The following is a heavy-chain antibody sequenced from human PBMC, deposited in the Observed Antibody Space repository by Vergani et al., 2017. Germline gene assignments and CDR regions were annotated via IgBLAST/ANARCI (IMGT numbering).Heavy chain of an antibody. CDR3: ARSLSMVRGIIINYYMDV. D-gene: IGHD3-10*01. V-gene: IGHV4-38-2*02. CDR1: GYSINSGFY. J-gene: IGHJ6*03. Sequence: QLQLQESGPGLVKPSETLSLTCTVSGYSINSGFYWGWIRQPPGKGLEWIGSIYHSGSTYYNPSLKTRVTISVDTSKNQFSLNLSSVTAADTAVFYCARSLSMVRGIIINYYMDVWGKGTTVTVSS. CDR2: IYHSGST.